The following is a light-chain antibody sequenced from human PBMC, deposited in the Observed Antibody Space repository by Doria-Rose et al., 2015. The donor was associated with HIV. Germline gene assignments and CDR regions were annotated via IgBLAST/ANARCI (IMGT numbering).Light chain of an antibody. J-gene: IGKJ3*01. CDR1: QSLLYTSKNY. CDR2: WAS. CDR3: QQYYDTPS. V-gene: IGKV4-1*01. Sequence: DIRMTQSPESLGMSLGERATLNCKSNQSLLYTSKNYLAWYHQKPAQPPKLLIYWASTRKSGVHARFSGSGSGTDFTLTISSLEAEDVAVYYCQQYYDTPSFGPGTTVDIK.